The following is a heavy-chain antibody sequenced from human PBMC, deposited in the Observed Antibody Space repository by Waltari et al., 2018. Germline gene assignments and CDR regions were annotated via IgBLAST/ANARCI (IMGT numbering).Heavy chain of an antibody. V-gene: IGHV4-38-2*02. Sequence: QVQLQESGPGLVKPSETLSLTCAVSNFYISNGYYWGWIRQPPGKGLEWIGSMYYRGTTYYNPSLKGRVTISRDNSKNTLYLQMNSLRPEDTAVYHCARDSWASHTGVVTYYYHMDVWGKGTTVTVSS. D-gene: IGHD5-18*01. CDR1: NFYISNGYY. CDR3: ARDSWASHTGVVTYYYHMDV. CDR2: MYYRGTT. J-gene: IGHJ6*03.